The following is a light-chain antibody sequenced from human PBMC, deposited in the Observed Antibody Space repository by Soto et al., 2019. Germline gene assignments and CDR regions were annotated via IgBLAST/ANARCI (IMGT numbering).Light chain of an antibody. CDR2: KIS. V-gene: IGKV2-30*01. CDR1: QSLVYSDGNTY. CDR3: MLGTHCPGT. J-gene: IGKJ2*02. Sequence: DVVMTQSPLSLPVTLGQPASISCKSSQSLVYSDGNTYLNWFQQRPGQSPRRLIYKISNRYPGVPDRFRCSGSATDFTLRISRVEAEDVVVYYCMLGTHCPGTFGQGTKLEIK.